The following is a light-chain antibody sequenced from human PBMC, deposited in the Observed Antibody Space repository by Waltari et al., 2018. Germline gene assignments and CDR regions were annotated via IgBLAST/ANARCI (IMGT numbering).Light chain of an antibody. CDR3: CSYGGAYSVL. CDR2: DVI. CDR1: SSDVGLYDY. Sequence: QSALTQPRSVSGSPGQSVTISCTGTSSDVGLYDYVSWYQQRPGEAPKFLMYDVIKRPSRVPDRFFGSKSGDTASLPISGLQTEDEGHYSCCSYGGAYSVLFGGGTKLTVL. V-gene: IGLV2-11*01. J-gene: IGLJ2*01.